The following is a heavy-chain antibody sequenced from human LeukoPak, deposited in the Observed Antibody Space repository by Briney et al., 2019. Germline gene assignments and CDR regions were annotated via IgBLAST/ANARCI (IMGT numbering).Heavy chain of an antibody. V-gene: IGHV3-74*01. CDR2: INRDGSST. Sequence: GGSLRLSCAASGFTFSNFWMHWVRQTPGKGLVWVSRINRDGSSTNYVDSVKGRFTISGDNAKNTLYLQMNSLRDEDTAVYYCAKDGPEGKRVFDIWGKGTMVTVSS. J-gene: IGHJ3*02. D-gene: IGHD3/OR15-3a*01. CDR3: AKDGPEGKRVFDI. CDR1: GFTFSNFW.